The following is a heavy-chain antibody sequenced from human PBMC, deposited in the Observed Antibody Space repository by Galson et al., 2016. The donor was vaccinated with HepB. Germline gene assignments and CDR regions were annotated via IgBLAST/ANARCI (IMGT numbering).Heavy chain of an antibody. Sequence: SVKVSCKASGYDFTAFGVTWVRHAPGQGLEWMGWISAYNGRTDLGQNFQGRVTMTTDTSTTTAYMELRSLRSDDTAVYYCARDGMARQPTDMWSWSDVGGQGTLLTVSS. J-gene: IGHJ5*02. CDR1: GYDFTAFG. CDR2: ISAYNGRT. CDR3: ARDGMARQPTDMWSWSDV. D-gene: IGHD1-1*01. V-gene: IGHV1-18*01.